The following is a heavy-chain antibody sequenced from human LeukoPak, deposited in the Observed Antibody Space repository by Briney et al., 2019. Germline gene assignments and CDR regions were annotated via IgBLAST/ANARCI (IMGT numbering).Heavy chain of an antibody. CDR1: GFTFSDHY. CDR3: QAPPYCTNGVCQDIDY. D-gene: IGHD2-8*01. CDR2: TRSKARSYTT. Sequence: GGSLRLSCAASGFTFSDHYVDWVRQAPGKGLEWVGRTRSKARSYTTDYAASVKGRFTFSRDDSKNSLYLQMNSLKAEDTAVYYCQAPPYCTNGVCQDIDYWGQGTLVTVSS. J-gene: IGHJ4*02. V-gene: IGHV3-72*01.